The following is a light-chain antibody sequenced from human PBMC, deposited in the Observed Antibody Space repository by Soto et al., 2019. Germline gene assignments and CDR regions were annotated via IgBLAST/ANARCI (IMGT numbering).Light chain of an antibody. CDR1: SSDVGSYNL. V-gene: IGLV2-23*02. J-gene: IGLJ2*01. CDR2: EVS. Sequence: QSALTQPASVSGSPEQSITISCTGTSSDVGSYNLVSWYQQHPGKVPKLMIYEVSKRPSGVSNRFSGSKFGNTASLTISGLQAEDEADYYCCSYAGSGMVIFGGGTKLTVL. CDR3: CSYAGSGMVI.